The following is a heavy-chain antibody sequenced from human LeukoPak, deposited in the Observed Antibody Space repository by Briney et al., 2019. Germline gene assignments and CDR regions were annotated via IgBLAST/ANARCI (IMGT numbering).Heavy chain of an antibody. Sequence: ASVKVSRKASGYTFTGYYMHWVRQAPGQGLEWMGWINPNSGGTNYARKFQGWVTMTRDTSISTAYMELSRLRSDDTAVYYFARGVRITMVRGVMPHWFDPWGQGTLVTVSS. D-gene: IGHD3-10*01. CDR2: INPNSGGT. CDR3: ARGVRITMVRGVMPHWFDP. V-gene: IGHV1-2*04. CDR1: GYTFTGYY. J-gene: IGHJ5*02.